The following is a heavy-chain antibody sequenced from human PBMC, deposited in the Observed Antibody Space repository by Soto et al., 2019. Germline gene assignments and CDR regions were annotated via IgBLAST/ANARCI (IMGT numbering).Heavy chain of an antibody. D-gene: IGHD3-22*01. V-gene: IGHV4-4*02. Sequence: SETLSLTCAVSGGSISSSNWWSWVRQPPGKGLEWIGEIYHSGSTNYNPSLKSRVTISVDKSKNQFSLKLSSVTAADTAVYYSARDTRYYYASRPRSRDAFDICGQGKMVTVSS. J-gene: IGHJ3*02. CDR1: GGSISSSNW. CDR3: ARDTRYYYASRPRSRDAFDI. CDR2: IYHSGST.